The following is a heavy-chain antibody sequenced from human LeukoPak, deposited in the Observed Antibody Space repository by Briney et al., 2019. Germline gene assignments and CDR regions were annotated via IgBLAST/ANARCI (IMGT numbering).Heavy chain of an antibody. CDR3: ATVTCTGYYLEY. D-gene: IGHD3/OR15-3a*01. J-gene: IGHJ4*02. CDR1: GDSISSYR. CDR2: ISYSGSA. Sequence: PSETLSLTCTVSGDSISSYRWSWIRQPPGKGLEWIGYISYSGSANYNPSLKSRVTISADTAKSQFSLKMSSVTAADTAVYYCATVTCTGYYLEYWGQGTLVTVSS. V-gene: IGHV4-59*01.